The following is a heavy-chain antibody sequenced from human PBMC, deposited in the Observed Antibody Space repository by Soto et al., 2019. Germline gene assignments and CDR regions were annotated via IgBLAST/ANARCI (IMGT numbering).Heavy chain of an antibody. J-gene: IGHJ5*02. CDR3: ARDLYCSGGSCYSTNWFDP. CDR2: IIPIFGTA. Sequence: QVQLVQSGAEVKKPGSSVKVSCTASGGTFSSYAISWVRQAPGQGLEWMGGIIPIFGTANYAQKFQGRVTITADESTSTAYMELSSLRSEDTAVYYCARDLYCSGGSCYSTNWFDPWGQGTLVTVSS. V-gene: IGHV1-69*01. CDR1: GGTFSSYA. D-gene: IGHD2-15*01.